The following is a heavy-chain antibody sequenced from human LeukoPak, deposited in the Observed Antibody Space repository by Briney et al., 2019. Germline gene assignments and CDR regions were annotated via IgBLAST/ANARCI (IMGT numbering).Heavy chain of an antibody. CDR3: ARDYYGSGSYFNYYYYYMDV. Sequence: GGSLRLSCAASGFTFSSYEMNWVRQAPEKGLEWVSYISSSGSTIYYADSVKGRFTISRDNAKNSLYLQMNSLRAEDTAVYYCARDYYGSGSYFNYYYYYMDVWGKGTTVTISS. J-gene: IGHJ6*03. D-gene: IGHD3-10*01. CDR1: GFTFSSYE. CDR2: ISSSGSTI. V-gene: IGHV3-48*03.